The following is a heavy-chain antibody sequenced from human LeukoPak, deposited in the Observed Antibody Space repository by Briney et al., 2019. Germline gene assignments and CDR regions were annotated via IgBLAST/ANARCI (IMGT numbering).Heavy chain of an antibody. V-gene: IGHV4-34*01. Sequence: SETLSLTCSVSDDSITMYYWTWIRQPPGKGLEWIGEINHSGRTNYNPSLKSRVAISVDTSKNQFSLKLSSVTAADTAVYYCATTTIRLGYWGQGTLVTVSS. CDR3: ATTTIRLGY. CDR1: DDSITMYY. CDR2: INHSGRT. J-gene: IGHJ4*02. D-gene: IGHD1-26*01.